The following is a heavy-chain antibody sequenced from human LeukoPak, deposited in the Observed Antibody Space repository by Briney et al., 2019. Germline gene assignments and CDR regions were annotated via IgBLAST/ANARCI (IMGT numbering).Heavy chain of an antibody. Sequence: GGSLRLSCAASGFTFSSYAMHWVRQAPGKGLEWVAVISYDGSNKYYADSVKGRFTISRDNSKNTLYLQMNSLRAEDTAVYYCARDPGGINWFDPWGQGTLVTVSS. CDR3: ARDPGGINWFDP. J-gene: IGHJ5*02. D-gene: IGHD3-16*01. CDR2: ISYDGSNK. CDR1: GFTFSSYA. V-gene: IGHV3-30*04.